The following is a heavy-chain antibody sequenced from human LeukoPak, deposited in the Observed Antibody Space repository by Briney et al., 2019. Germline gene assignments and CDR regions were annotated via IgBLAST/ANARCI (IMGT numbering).Heavy chain of an antibody. Sequence: GESLKISCKGFGYSFSYYWIGWVRQMPGKGLEWMGIIYPGDSDTRYSPSFQGQVTISADKSISTAYLQWSSLKASDTAMYYCARRGYYYDSSGYPHYYFDYWGQGTLVTVSS. CDR2: IYPGDSDT. J-gene: IGHJ4*02. V-gene: IGHV5-51*01. D-gene: IGHD3-22*01. CDR3: ARRGYYYDSSGYPHYYFDY. CDR1: GYSFSYYW.